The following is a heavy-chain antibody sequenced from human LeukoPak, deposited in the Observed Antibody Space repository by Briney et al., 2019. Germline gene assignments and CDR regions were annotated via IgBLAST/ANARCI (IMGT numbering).Heavy chain of an antibody. CDR3: AREARFGELSLNQ. D-gene: IGHD3-10*01. J-gene: IGHJ4*02. Sequence: PGGSLRLSCAASGFTFSSYSLNWVRQAPGKGLEWVSYISSSGSTISYADSVKGRFTISRDNAKNSLYLQMNSLRAEDTAVYYCAREARFGELSLNQWGQGTLVTVSS. CDR1: GFTFSSYS. CDR2: ISSSGSTI. V-gene: IGHV3-48*04.